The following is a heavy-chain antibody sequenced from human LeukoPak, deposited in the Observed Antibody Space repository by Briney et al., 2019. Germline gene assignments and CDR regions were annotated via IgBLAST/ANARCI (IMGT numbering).Heavy chain of an antibody. CDR3: AKANWISDADAVW. V-gene: IGHV3-23*01. CDR2: ISGSGGST. Sequence: GGSLRLSCAASGFTFSSYAMSWVRQAPGKGLEWVSAISGSGGSTYYAESVKGRFTLSRDDSRNTVYLQMNNLRVEDTAIYYCAKANWISDADAVWWGQGTQVTVSS. CDR1: GFTFSSYA. J-gene: IGHJ4*02. D-gene: IGHD2-2*03.